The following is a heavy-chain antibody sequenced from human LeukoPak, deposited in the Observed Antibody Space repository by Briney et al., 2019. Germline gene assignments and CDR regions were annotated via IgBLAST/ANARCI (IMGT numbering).Heavy chain of an antibody. Sequence: PGGSLRLSCAASGLTFSGYSMNWVRQAQGKGLEWVSYISYGSATIYYADSVKGRFTISRDNAKNSLYLQMNNLRDEDTAVYYCASPTAGTYYFDSWGQGTLVTVSS. V-gene: IGHV3-48*02. J-gene: IGHJ4*02. CDR1: GLTFSGYS. CDR2: ISYGSATI. CDR3: ASPTAGTYYFDS. D-gene: IGHD1-1*01.